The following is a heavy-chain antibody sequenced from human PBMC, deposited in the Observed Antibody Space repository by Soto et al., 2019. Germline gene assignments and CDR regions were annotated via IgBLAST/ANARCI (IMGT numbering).Heavy chain of an antibody. CDR2: TYYSGNT. J-gene: IGHJ6*02. CDR1: GGSMTKNSHY. Sequence: SETLSLTCTVSGGSMTKNSHYWGWIRQPPGKGLEWIATTYYSGNTYYNPSLKSRVTISVDTSNNQFSLKLSSVTAADTAVYYCARYRLYTSSSGPFGMDVWGQGTTVTVSS. V-gene: IGHV4-39*01. CDR3: ARYRLYTSSSGPFGMDV. D-gene: IGHD6-6*01.